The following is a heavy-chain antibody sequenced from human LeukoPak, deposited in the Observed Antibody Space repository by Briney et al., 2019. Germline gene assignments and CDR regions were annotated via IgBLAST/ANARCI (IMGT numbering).Heavy chain of an antibody. CDR2: INPNSGGT. V-gene: IGHV1-2*02. CDR1: GYSLTSHE. D-gene: IGHD6-19*01. Sequence: GASVKVSCKASGYSLTSHEINWVRQAPGQGLEWMGWINPNSGGTNYAQKFQGRVTVTRDTSISTAYMELSRLRSDDTAVYYCARGVGVAGFWAVGGDFNYYYYMDVWGKGTTVTISS. CDR3: ARGVGVAGFWAVGGDFNYYYYMDV. J-gene: IGHJ6*03.